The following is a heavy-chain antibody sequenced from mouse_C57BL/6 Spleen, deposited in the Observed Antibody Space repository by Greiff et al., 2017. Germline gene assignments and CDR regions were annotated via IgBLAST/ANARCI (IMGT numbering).Heavy chain of an antibody. V-gene: IGHV1-50*01. Sequence: VQLQQPGAELVKPGASVKLSCKASGYTFTSYWMQWVKQRPGQGLEWIGEIDPSDSYTNYNQKFKGKATLTVDTSSSTAYMQLGSLTSEDSAVYYCARLGNFDYWGQGTTLTVSS. D-gene: IGHD4-1*01. CDR1: GYTFTSYW. CDR2: IDPSDSYT. CDR3: ARLGNFDY. J-gene: IGHJ2*01.